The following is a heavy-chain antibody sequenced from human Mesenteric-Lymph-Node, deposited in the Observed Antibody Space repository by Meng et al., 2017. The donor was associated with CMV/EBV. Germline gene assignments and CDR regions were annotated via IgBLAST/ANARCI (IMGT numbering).Heavy chain of an antibody. V-gene: IGHV3-66*02. J-gene: IGHJ5*02. CDR2: IYRGGST. CDR3: ARDLLNYGDSPGRFDP. CDR1: GFSFNSYS. Sequence: GGSLRLSCEVSGFSFNSYSMNWVRQAPGKGLEWVSVIYRGGSTYYADSVMGRFTISRDNSNNMVYLQMNSLRAEDTAVYYCARDLLNYGDSPGRFDPWGQGTLVTVSS. D-gene: IGHD4-17*01.